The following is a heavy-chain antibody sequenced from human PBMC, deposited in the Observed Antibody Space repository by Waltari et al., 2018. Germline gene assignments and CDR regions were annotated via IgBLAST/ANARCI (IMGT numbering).Heavy chain of an antibody. CDR2: VGCRGVST. D-gene: IGHD3-3*02. Sequence: QAPGKGLEWVSGVGCRGVSTLYADSVKGRFTSSRDNSKNTLYLEMNSLRAEDTALYFCVRDISIIAGSRSDNWFDPWGQGTLVTVSS. V-gene: IGHV3-23*01. CDR3: VRDISIIAGSRSDNWFDP. J-gene: IGHJ5*02.